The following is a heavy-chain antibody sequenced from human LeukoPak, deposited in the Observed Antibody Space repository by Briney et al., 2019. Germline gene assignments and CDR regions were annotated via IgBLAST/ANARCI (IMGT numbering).Heavy chain of an antibody. Sequence: ASVKVSFKASGGTFSDYVISWVRQAPGQGLNWMGGISPLLGASKHTQNFHDRVTITADESTTTAYMELSDLRSADTAVYYCATSDVLTGFEYWGQGTLVTVSS. J-gene: IGHJ4*02. V-gene: IGHV1-69*13. D-gene: IGHD3-9*01. CDR2: ISPLLGAS. CDR3: ATSDVLTGFEY. CDR1: GGTFSDYV.